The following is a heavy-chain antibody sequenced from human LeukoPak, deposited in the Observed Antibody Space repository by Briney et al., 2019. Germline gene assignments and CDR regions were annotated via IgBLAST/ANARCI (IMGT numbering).Heavy chain of an antibody. V-gene: IGHV3-74*01. CDR2: INGDGSSS. J-gene: IGHJ4*02. Sequence: GGSLRLSCEASTFTFSTYCMHWVRQVPGKGLVWVSYINGDGSSSNYADSVKGRLTISRGNAKNTLYLQMNSLRAEDTAVYYCATGSGTYYDSWGQGTLVTVSS. D-gene: IGHD3-10*01. CDR1: TFTFSTYC. CDR3: ATGSGTYYDS.